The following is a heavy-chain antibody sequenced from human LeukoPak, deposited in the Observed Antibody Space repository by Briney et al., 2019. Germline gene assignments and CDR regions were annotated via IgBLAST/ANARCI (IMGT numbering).Heavy chain of an antibody. CDR1: GFIFSNYA. D-gene: IGHD6-25*01. CDR2: IAADGRDK. Sequence: GGSLRLSCAASGFIFSNYAMHWVRQAPGKGLEWVAVIAADGRDKHHADSVKGRFTISRDSSKNTVYLQMNSPRAEDTAVYYCARDRLRAAAYYFDHWGQGTLVTVSS. J-gene: IGHJ4*02. CDR3: ARDRLRAAAYYFDH. V-gene: IGHV3-30*04.